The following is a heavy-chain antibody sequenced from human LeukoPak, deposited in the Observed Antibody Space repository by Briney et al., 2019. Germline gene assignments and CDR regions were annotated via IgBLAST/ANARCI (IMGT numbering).Heavy chain of an antibody. D-gene: IGHD1-26*01. CDR1: GFTFTNYA. CDR3: ARVTGGWELYFDY. CDR2: IYSGGST. V-gene: IGHV3-23*03. J-gene: IGHJ4*02. Sequence: GGSLRLSCAASGFTFTNYAMTWVRQAPGKGLEWVAVIYSGGSTDHADSLKGRFTIYRDNSKNTLYLQMSSLRAEDTALYYCARVTGGWELYFDYWGQGTLVTVSS.